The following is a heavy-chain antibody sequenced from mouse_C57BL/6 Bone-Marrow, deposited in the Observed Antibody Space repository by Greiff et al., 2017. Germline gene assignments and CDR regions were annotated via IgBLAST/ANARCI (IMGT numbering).Heavy chain of an antibody. D-gene: IGHD4-1*01. CDR3: ARRETGKGFSAWFAY. CDR1: GYTFTDYY. J-gene: IGHJ3*01. V-gene: IGHV1-19*01. CDR2: INPYNGGT. Sequence: VQLQQSGPVLVKPGASVKMSCKASGYTFTDYYMNWVKQSHGKSLEWIGVINPYNGGTSSNQKFKGKATLTVDKSSSTAYMELNSLTSEDSAVYYCARRETGKGFSAWFAYWGQGTLVTVSA.